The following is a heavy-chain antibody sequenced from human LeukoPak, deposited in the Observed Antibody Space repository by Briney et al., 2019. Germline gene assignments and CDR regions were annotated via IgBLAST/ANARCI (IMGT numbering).Heavy chain of an antibody. D-gene: IGHD6-19*01. CDR3: ARDRWVARKFEGDFDY. CDR2: INSDGSST. Sequence: GGSLRLSCAASGFTFSSYWMHWVRQAPGKGLVWVSRINSDGSSTSYADSVKGRFTISRDNSKNSLYLQMNSLRAEDTAVYYCARDRWVARKFEGDFDYWGQGTLVTVSS. CDR1: GFTFSSYW. V-gene: IGHV3-74*01. J-gene: IGHJ4*02.